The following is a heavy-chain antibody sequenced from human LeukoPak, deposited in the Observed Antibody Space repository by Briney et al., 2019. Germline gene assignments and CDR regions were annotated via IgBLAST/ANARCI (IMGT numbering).Heavy chain of an antibody. CDR1: GFTFDDYA. V-gene: IGHV3-43D*03. J-gene: IGHJ4*02. D-gene: IGHD6-13*01. CDR3: AKEALAAAGGVYYFDY. CDR2: ISWDGGST. Sequence: GGSLRLSCAASGFTFDDYAMHWVRQAPGKGLEWVSLISWDGGSTYYADSVKGRFTISRDNSKNSLYLQMNSLRAEDTALYYCAKEALAAAGGVYYFDYWGQGTLVTVSS.